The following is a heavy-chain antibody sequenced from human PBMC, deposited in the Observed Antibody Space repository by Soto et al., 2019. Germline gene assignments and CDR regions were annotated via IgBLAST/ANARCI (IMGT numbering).Heavy chain of an antibody. CDR1: GGSISSSSYY. V-gene: IGHV4-39*01. J-gene: IGHJ4*02. CDR3: ARHVVQQQLYEFDY. D-gene: IGHD6-13*01. CDR2: IYYSGST. Sequence: QLQLQESGPGLVKPSETLSLTCTVSGGSISSSSYYWGWIRQPPGKGLEWIGSIYYSGSTYYNPSLKSRFTISVDTSKNQFSLKLSSVTAADTAVYYCARHVVQQQLYEFDYWGQGTLVTVSS.